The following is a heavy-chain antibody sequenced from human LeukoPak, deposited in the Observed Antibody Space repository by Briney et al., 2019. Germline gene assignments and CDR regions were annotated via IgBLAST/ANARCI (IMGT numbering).Heavy chain of an antibody. D-gene: IGHD3/OR15-3a*01. CDR1: GYTFTSYY. V-gene: IGHV1-69*13. Sequence: ASVKVSCKASGYTFTSYYMHWVRQAPGQGLEWMGGIIPIFGTANYAQKFQGRVTITADESTSTAYMELSSLRSEDTAVYYCARDQARTTTWYLYMNYWGQGTLVTVSS. J-gene: IGHJ4*02. CDR3: ARDQARTTTWYLYMNY. CDR2: IIPIFGTA.